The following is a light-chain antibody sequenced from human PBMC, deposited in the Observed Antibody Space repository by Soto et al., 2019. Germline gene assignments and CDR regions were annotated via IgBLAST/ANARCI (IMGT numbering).Light chain of an antibody. Sequence: EVVLTQSRATLSMSPGERATLSCRASQSVSSNLAWYQQKPGQAPRLLIYGASTRATGIPARFSGSGSGTEFTLTISSLQSEDFAVYYCQQYGSSGTFGQGTKVDI. V-gene: IGKV3-15*01. CDR2: GAS. CDR3: QQYGSSGT. CDR1: QSVSSN. J-gene: IGKJ1*01.